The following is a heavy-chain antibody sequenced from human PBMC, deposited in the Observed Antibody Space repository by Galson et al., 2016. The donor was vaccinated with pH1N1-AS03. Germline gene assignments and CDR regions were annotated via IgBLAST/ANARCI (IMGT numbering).Heavy chain of an antibody. J-gene: IGHJ4*02. CDR2: SSAYNFNT. Sequence: SVKVSCKASGYTFTNYAISWVRQAPGQGLEWMGWSSAYNFNTNYAQNFKGRVTMTTDTSTSTAYMELRSLNSDDTAVCYCSRDELGVGIVPAGTKTFEYWGQGTLVIVSS. D-gene: IGHD6-13*01. CDR3: SRDELGVGIVPAGTKTFEY. CDR1: GYTFTNYA. V-gene: IGHV1-18*01.